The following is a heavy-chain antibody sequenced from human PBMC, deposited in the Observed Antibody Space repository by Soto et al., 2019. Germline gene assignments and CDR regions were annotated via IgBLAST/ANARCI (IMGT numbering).Heavy chain of an antibody. CDR3: AKDVLRFLEWLAFYGMDV. CDR1: GFTFSSYG. D-gene: IGHD3-3*01. Sequence: ESGGGVVQPGRSLRLSCAASGFTFSSYGMHWVRQAPGKGLEWVAVISYDGSNKYYADSVKGRFTISRDNSKNTLYLQMNSLRAEDTAVYYCAKDVLRFLEWLAFYGMDVW. J-gene: IGHJ6*01. V-gene: IGHV3-30*18. CDR2: ISYDGSNK.